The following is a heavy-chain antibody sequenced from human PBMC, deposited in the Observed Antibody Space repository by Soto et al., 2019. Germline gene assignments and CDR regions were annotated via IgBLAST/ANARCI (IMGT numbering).Heavy chain of an antibody. Sequence: PGGSLRLSCAASGFTFSSYAMHWVRQAPGKGLEWVAVISYDGSNKYYADSVKGRFTISRDNSKNTLYLQMNSLRAEDTAVYYCLTGPSNFDYWGPGTLVSVSS. J-gene: IGHJ4*02. V-gene: IGHV3-30-3*01. D-gene: IGHD1-1*01. CDR1: GFTFSSYA. CDR3: LTGPSNFDY. CDR2: ISYDGSNK.